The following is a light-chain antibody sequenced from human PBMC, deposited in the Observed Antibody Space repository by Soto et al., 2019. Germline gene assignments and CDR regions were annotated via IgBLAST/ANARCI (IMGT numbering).Light chain of an antibody. Sequence: IVLTQSPDTLSLSPGERATLSCRASQSVSSGYLAWYQQKPGQSPRLLIYGASGRATGIPDRFSGRGSVTEFTLTISRLEPEDFGVYYCQQYGSSPSTFGQGTRLEI. CDR3: QQYGSSPST. CDR1: QSVSSGY. J-gene: IGKJ5*01. V-gene: IGKV3-20*01. CDR2: GAS.